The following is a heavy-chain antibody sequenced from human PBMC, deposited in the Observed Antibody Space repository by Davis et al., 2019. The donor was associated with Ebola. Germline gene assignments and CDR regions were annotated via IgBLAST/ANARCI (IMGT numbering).Heavy chain of an antibody. CDR1: GGSISSYY. CDR3: AATPGYSSGWYFSS. D-gene: IGHD6-19*01. Sequence: SETLSLTCTVSGGSISSYYWSWIRQPPGKGLEWIGYIYYSGSTNYNPSLKSRVTISVDRSKNQFSLKLSSVTATDTAVYYCAATPGYSSGWYFSSWGQGTLVTVSS. V-gene: IGHV4-59*08. CDR2: IYYSGST. J-gene: IGHJ4*02.